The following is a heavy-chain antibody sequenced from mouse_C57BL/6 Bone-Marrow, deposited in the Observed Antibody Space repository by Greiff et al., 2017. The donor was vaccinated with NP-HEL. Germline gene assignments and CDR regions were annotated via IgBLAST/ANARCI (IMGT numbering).Heavy chain of an antibody. CDR1: GYTFTSYW. V-gene: IGHV1-7*01. D-gene: IGHD2-4*01. CDR2: INPSSGYT. J-gene: IGHJ3*01. Sequence: QVQLQQSGAELAKPGASVKLSCKASGYTFTSYWMHWVKQRPGQGLEWIGYINPSSGYTKYNQKFKDKATLTADKSSSTAYMQLSSLTYDDSAVYDCARCDYDLWGFADWGKGTLVTVSA. CDR3: ARCDYDLWGFAD.